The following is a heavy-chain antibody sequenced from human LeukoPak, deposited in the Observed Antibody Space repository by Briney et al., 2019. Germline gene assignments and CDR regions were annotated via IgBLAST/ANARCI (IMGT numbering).Heavy chain of an antibody. Sequence: ASMKVSCKASGGTFSSYAISWVRQAPGQGLEWMGGIIPIFGTANYAQKFQGRVTITTDESTSTAYMELSSLRSEDTAVYYCAGESGATIFAFDIWGQGTMVTVSS. CDR3: AGESGATIFAFDI. D-gene: IGHD1-26*01. CDR1: GGTFSSYA. CDR2: IIPIFGTA. J-gene: IGHJ3*02. V-gene: IGHV1-69*05.